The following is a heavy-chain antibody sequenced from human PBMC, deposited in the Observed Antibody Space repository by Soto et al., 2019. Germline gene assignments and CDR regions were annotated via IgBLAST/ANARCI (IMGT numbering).Heavy chain of an antibody. CDR2: IIPLLGIA. V-gene: IGHV1-69*02. CDR3: AREIAAAGKTSDVFDI. Sequence: QVQLVQSGAEVKKPGSSVKVSCKASGGTLNTYTISWVRQAPGQGLEWMGRIIPLLGIAKYAQKFQGIVTINAYKSTSPAYMELSRRRSEDTAVYYSAREIAAAGKTSDVFDIWGQGKMVTVSS. J-gene: IGHJ3*02. CDR1: GGTLNTYT. D-gene: IGHD6-25*01.